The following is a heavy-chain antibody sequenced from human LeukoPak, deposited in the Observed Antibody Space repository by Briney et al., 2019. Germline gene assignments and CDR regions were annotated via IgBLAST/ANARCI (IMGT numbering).Heavy chain of an antibody. Sequence: GGSLRLSCAASGFTFSSYAMHWVRQAPGKGLEWVAVISYDGSNKYYADSVKGRFTISRDNSKNTLYLQMNSLRAEDTAVYYCAKGSKAVAGTLDYWGQGTLVTVSS. CDR2: ISYDGSNK. J-gene: IGHJ4*02. CDR1: GFTFSSYA. D-gene: IGHD6-19*01. CDR3: AKGSKAVAGTLDY. V-gene: IGHV3-30-3*01.